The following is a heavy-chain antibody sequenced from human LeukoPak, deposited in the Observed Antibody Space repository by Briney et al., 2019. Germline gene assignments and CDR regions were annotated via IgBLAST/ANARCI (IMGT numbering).Heavy chain of an antibody. CDR3: VRGTTYSSTKADF. CDR1: GFAFSSCW. D-gene: IGHD6-13*01. CDR2: INGDGSST. Sequence: GGSLRLSCAASGFAFSSCWMHWVRQAPGKGLVRVSRINGDGSSTGYADSVKGRLTISRDNANNMMYLQMDSLRAEDSATYYCVRGTTYSSTKADFWGQGTLVTVSS. V-gene: IGHV3-74*01. J-gene: IGHJ4*02.